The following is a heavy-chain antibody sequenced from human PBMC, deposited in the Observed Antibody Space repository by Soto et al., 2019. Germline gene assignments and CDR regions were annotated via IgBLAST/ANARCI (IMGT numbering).Heavy chain of an antibody. Sequence: EVQLVESGGDLVKPGGSLRLSCAASGFNFRNAWINWVRQAPGTGLEWVGRIKSKTDGAPTDYAAPVKGRFTISRDDSKSTLCKQMNSLKTERTDVYYCTADEPECWSGYDAGLDCWGQGIRVTVSS. J-gene: IGHJ4*02. V-gene: IGHV3-15*07. D-gene: IGHD3-3*01. CDR1: GFNFRNAW. CDR3: TADEPECWSGYDAGLDC. CDR2: IKSKTDGAPT.